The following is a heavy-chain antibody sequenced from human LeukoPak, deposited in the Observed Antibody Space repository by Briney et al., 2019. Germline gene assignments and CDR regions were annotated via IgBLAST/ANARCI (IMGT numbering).Heavy chain of an antibody. J-gene: IGHJ4*02. Sequence: SETLSLTCTVSGGSISSDNYYWTWIRQPAGKGLEWIGRIYASGSANYNPSLKSRVTISVDTSKNQFSLKLSSVTAADTAVYYCARGVSYYYDSSGSYYFDYWGQGTLVTVSS. CDR2: IYASGSA. D-gene: IGHD3-22*01. V-gene: IGHV4-61*02. CDR1: GGSISSDNYY. CDR3: ARGVSYYYDSSGSYYFDY.